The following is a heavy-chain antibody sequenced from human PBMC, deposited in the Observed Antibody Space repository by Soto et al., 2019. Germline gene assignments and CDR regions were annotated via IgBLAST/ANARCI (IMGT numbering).Heavy chain of an antibody. D-gene: IGHD4-17*01. Sequence: SETLSLTCTVSGTSISSTRFFWGWFRQPPGKGLEWIGSIYHRGSTYYNPSLKNRVTISVDTSKNQFSLKLTSVTAADTAVYYCARTYSLVTVTKADPDDYWGQGILVTVSS. CDR3: ARTYSLVTVTKADPDDY. V-gene: IGHV4-39*01. CDR1: GTSISSTRFF. CDR2: IYHRGST. J-gene: IGHJ4*02.